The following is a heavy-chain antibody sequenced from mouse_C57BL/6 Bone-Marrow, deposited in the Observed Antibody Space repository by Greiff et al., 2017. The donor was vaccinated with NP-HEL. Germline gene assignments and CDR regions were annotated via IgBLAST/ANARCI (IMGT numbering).Heavy chain of an antibody. V-gene: IGHV1-81*01. J-gene: IGHJ2*01. CDR2: IYPRSGNT. CDR3: ARRNYYDYDGDY. CDR1: GYTFTSYG. Sequence: QVQLQQSGAELVRPGTSVKLSCKASGYTFTSYGISWVKQRTGQGLEWIGEIYPRSGNTNYNEKFKGKATLTADKSSSTAYMVLRSLTSEDSAVYFCARRNYYDYDGDYWGQGTTLTVSS. D-gene: IGHD2-4*01.